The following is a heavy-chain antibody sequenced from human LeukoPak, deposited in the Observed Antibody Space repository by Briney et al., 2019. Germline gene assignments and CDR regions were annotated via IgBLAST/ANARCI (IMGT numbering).Heavy chain of an antibody. V-gene: IGHV4-31*03. CDR3: ARGRMVRGVIIKGTFDY. CDR2: IYHSGST. CDR1: GGSISSDNYY. J-gene: IGHJ4*02. Sequence: SQTLSLTCTVSGGSISSDNYYWSWIRQHPGKGLEWIGYIYHSGSTYYNPSLQSRVTISVYTSKNQFSLKLSSVTAADTAVYYCARGRMVRGVIIKGTFDYWGQGTLVTVSS. D-gene: IGHD3-10*01.